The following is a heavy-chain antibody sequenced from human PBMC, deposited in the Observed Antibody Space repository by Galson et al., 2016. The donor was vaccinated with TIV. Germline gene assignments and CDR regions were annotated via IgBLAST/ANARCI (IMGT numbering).Heavy chain of an antibody. CDR3: ARGPGPAGIVGIYYNMDV. CDR2: IIPLLSSP. CDR1: GGTFSRSA. J-gene: IGHJ6*02. D-gene: IGHD1-26*01. V-gene: IGHV1-69*01. Sequence: SCKASGGTFSRSAISWVRQAHGQGLEWVGGIIPLLSSPSYGQKFQGRLTITADESMTTSYMELTSLTSDDTAMYYCARGPGPAGIVGIYYNMDVWGQGTTVIVSS.